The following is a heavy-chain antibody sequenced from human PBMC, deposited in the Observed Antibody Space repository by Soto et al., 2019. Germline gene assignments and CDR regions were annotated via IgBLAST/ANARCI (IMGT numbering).Heavy chain of an antibody. CDR1: GGSVSSGSYY. V-gene: IGHV4-61*01. D-gene: IGHD6-6*01. CDR2: IYYSGST. CDR3: AREGQLVILDY. J-gene: IGHJ4*02. Sequence: SETLSLTCTVSGGSVSSGSYYWSWIRQPPGKGLEWIGYIYYSGSTNYNPSLKSRVTISVDTSKNQFSLKLSSVTAADTAVYYCAREGQLVILDYWGQGTLVTVSS.